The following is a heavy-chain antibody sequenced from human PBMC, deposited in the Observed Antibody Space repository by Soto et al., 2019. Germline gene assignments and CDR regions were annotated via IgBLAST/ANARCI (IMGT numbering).Heavy chain of an antibody. CDR3: ARAPVLVGETTYENYFDY. V-gene: IGHV1-69*13. D-gene: IGHD3-3*02. CDR1: GGTCSNFV. CDR2: NIPIFGTA. Sequence: SVKVSCKASGGTCSNFVISWARQAPGQGLEWMVGNIPIFGTANYAQKFQGRVTIIADASTGTTYMGLTSLRSEDTAVYYCARAPVLVGETTYENYFDYWGQGTLVTVSS. J-gene: IGHJ4*02.